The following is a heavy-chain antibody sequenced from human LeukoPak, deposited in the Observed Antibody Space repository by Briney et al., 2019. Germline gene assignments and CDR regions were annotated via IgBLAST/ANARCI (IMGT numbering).Heavy chain of an antibody. CDR2: INHSGST. Sequence: SETLSLTCAVYGGSFSGYYWSWIRQPPGKGLEWIGEINHSGSTNYNPSLKSRVTISVDTSKNQFSLKLSSVTAADTAVYYCARGIIVGATWGENYNCFDPWGQGTLVTVSS. CDR3: ARGIIVGATWGENYNCFDP. V-gene: IGHV4-34*01. J-gene: IGHJ5*02. CDR1: GGSFSGYY. D-gene: IGHD1-26*01.